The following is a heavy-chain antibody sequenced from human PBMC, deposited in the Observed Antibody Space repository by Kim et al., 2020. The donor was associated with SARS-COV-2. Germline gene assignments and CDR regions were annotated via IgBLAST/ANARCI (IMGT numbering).Heavy chain of an antibody. CDR1: GYTFTSYD. J-gene: IGHJ4*02. V-gene: IGHV1-8*01. D-gene: IGHD3-10*01. CDR2: MNPNSGNT. Sequence: ASVKVSCKASGYTFTSYDINWVRQATGQGLEWMGWMNPNSGNTGYAQKFQGRVTMTRNTSISTAYMELSSLRSEDTAMYYCARHVNYYGSERYFDSWGQGTLVTVSS. CDR3: ARHVNYYGSERYFDS.